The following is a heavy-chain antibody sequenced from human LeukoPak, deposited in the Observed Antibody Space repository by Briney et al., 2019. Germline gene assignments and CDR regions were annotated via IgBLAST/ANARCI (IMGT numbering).Heavy chain of an antibody. Sequence: PGGSLRLSCAASGFTFSSHWMSWVRQAPGKGLEWVANIKQDGSAKYYVDSVRGRFTISRDNAKTSLYLQMNSLRAEDTAVYYCARETPRRGETRDGYRWGQGTVVTVSS. D-gene: IGHD5-24*01. CDR2: IKQDGSAK. CDR3: ARETPRRGETRDGYR. J-gene: IGHJ4*02. V-gene: IGHV3-7*01. CDR1: GFTFSSHW.